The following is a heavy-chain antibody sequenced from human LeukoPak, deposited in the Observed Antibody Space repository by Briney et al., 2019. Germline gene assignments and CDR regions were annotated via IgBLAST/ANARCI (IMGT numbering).Heavy chain of an antibody. Sequence: PGGSLRLSCAASGFTLSIYSMNWVRQAPGRGLEWVSAISVSGNTYHADSVKGRFTISRDSSKNTLYLQMNRLRAEDAAVYYCAKAPVTTCSGAYCYPFDYWGQGTLVTVSS. CDR2: ISVSGNT. D-gene: IGHD2-21*01. CDR1: GFTLSIYS. V-gene: IGHV3-23*01. J-gene: IGHJ4*02. CDR3: AKAPVTTCSGAYCYPFDY.